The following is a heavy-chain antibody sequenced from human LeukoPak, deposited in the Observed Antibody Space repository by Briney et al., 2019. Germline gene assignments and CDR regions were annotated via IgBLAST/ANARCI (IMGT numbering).Heavy chain of an antibody. J-gene: IGHJ4*02. V-gene: IGHV1-69*05. Sequence: GASVKVSCEASGGTFSSYAISWVRQAPGQGLEWMGRIIPIFGTANYAQRFQGRVTITTDESTSTAYMELSSLRSDDTAVYYCARDLYYDSSGYYPYYFGYWGQGTLVTVSS. CDR3: ARDLYYDSSGYYPYYFGY. CDR1: GGTFSSYA. D-gene: IGHD3-22*01. CDR2: IIPIFGTA.